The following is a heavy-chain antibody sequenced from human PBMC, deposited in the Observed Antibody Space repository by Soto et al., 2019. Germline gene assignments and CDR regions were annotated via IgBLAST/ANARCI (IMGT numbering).Heavy chain of an antibody. CDR1: GFSLSTNGVG. Sequence: QITLKESGPTLVKPTQTLTLTCTFSGFSLSTNGVGVGWIRQPPGKALEWLALIYWDDSKEYSPSLRSRLTITKETPKNQVVLTMTNMDPVDTATYYCAHKGGGDRILDFWGQGTLVTVSS. CDR3: AHKGGGDRILDF. J-gene: IGHJ4*02. CDR2: IYWDDSK. D-gene: IGHD3-16*01. V-gene: IGHV2-5*02.